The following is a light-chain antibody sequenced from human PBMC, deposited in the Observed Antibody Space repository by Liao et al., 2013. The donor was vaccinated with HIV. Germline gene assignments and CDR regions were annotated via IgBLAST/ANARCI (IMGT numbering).Light chain of an antibody. V-gene: IGLV3-1*01. CDR3: QSADSSGAYV. J-gene: IGLJ1*01. Sequence: SYELTQPPSVSVSPGQTASISCSGDNLGNKFVSWHQQRPGQSPVLVIYQDNKRPSGIPERFSGSTSGNTATLTISGVQAEDEADYYCQSADSSGAYVFGTGTKVTVV. CDR1: NLGNKF. CDR2: QDN.